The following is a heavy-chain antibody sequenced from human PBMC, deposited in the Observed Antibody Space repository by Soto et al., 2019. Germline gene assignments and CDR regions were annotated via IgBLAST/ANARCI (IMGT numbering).Heavy chain of an antibody. CDR3: AKASGYCGGDCYPDMSDY. CDR2: ISGSGGST. Sequence: GSLRLSCAASGFTFSSYAMSWVRQAPGKGLEWISAISGSGGSTYYADSVKGRFTISRDDSKNTLYLQMNSLRAEDTAVYYCAKASGYCGGDCYPDMSDYWGQGTLVTVSS. J-gene: IGHJ4*02. CDR1: GFTFSSYA. V-gene: IGHV3-23*01. D-gene: IGHD2-21*02.